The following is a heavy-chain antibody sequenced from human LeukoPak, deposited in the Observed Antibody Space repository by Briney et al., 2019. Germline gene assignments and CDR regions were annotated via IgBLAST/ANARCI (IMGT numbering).Heavy chain of an antibody. V-gene: IGHV4-34*01. CDR2: INHSGST. J-gene: IGHJ5*02. Sequence: SETLSLTCAVYGGSFSGYYWSWIRQPPEKGLEWIGEINHSGSTNYNPSLKSRVTISVDTSKNQFSLKLSSVTAADAAVYYCARARVVESVWFDPWGQGTLVTVSS. CDR1: GGSFSGYY. CDR3: ARARVVESVWFDP. D-gene: IGHD6-6*01.